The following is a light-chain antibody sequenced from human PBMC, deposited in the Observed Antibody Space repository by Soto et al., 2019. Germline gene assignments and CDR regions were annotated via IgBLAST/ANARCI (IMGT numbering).Light chain of an antibody. Sequence: EIVLTQSPATLSLSPGERATLSCRASQSVSSYLAWYQQKPGQAPRLLIYDASNRATGIPARFSGSGSGTDFTLTIRSLGPEDFAVYYCQQRSNWPPRFTFGPGTKVDIK. CDR3: QQRSNWPPRFT. J-gene: IGKJ3*01. CDR2: DAS. CDR1: QSVSSY. V-gene: IGKV3-11*01.